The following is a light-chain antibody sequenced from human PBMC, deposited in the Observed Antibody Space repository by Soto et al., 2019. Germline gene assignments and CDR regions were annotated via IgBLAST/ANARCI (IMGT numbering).Light chain of an antibody. CDR3: HQYNNWPPWT. Sequence: EIVLTHSPGTLSLCPGEIATVSCRASQSVSSNLAWYQQKPGQAPRLLIYGASTRATGIPARFSGSGSGTEFTLTISSLQSEDYAVYYCHQYNNWPPWTFGQGTKVDIK. CDR2: GAS. J-gene: IGKJ1*01. V-gene: IGKV3-15*01. CDR1: QSVSSN.